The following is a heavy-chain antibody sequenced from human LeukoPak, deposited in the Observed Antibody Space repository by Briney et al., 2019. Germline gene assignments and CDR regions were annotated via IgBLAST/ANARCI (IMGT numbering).Heavy chain of an antibody. D-gene: IGHD5-12*01. CDR1: GYTFIGYG. CDR3: ARDHEYSGSRRFDS. Sequence: GASVKVSCKASGYTFIGYGINWVRQAPGQGLEWMGWISAHNGNTNYAQKFQGRVTMTTDTFTSTAYMELRSLRSDDTAVYYCARDHEYSGSRRFDSWGQGTLVSVSS. V-gene: IGHV1-18*04. J-gene: IGHJ4*02. CDR2: ISAHNGNT.